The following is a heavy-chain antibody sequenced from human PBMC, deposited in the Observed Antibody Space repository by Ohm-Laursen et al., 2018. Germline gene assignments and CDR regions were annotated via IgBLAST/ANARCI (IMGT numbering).Heavy chain of an antibody. V-gene: IGHV3-53*01. CDR3: TKGISGGTGHGNWFDP. CDR1: GFIVSSTY. J-gene: IGHJ5*02. CDR2: IYTGGST. D-gene: IGHD3-10*01. Sequence: GSLRLSCTATGFIVSSTYMDWVRQAPGKGLEYVAVIYTGGSTDHADSVKGRFTISRDNSKDTLYLQMSSLRVEDTAVYYCTKGISGGTGHGNWFDPWGQGTLVIVSS.